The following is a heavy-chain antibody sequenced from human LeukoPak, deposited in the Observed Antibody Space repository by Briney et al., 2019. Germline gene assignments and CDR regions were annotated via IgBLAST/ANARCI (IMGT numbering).Heavy chain of an antibody. CDR1: GFTFSDYY. D-gene: IGHD1-14*01. CDR2: INHSGST. J-gene: IGHJ5*02. V-gene: IGHV4-34*01. Sequence: GSLRLSCAASGFTFSDYYMSWIRQPPGKGLEWIGEINHSGSTNYNPSLKSRVTISVDTSKNQFSLKLSSVTAADTAVYYCARPDRPGTARRAWFDPWGQGTLVTVSS. CDR3: ARPDRPGTARRAWFDP.